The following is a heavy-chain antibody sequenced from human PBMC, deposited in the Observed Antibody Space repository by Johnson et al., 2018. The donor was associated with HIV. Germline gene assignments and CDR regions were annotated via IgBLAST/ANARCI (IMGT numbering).Heavy chain of an antibody. CDR2: IYSGGSP. CDR1: GFTVSSNY. V-gene: IGHV3-66*02. Sequence: VQLVESGGGLVQPGGSLRLSCAASGFTVSSNYMSWVRQAPGKGLEWVSVIYSGGSPYYADSVKGRFTISRDNSKNTLYLQMNSLRAEDTAVYYCAREGVEWALDIWGQGTMVTVAS. J-gene: IGHJ3*02. CDR3: AREGVEWALDI. D-gene: IGHD2-15*01.